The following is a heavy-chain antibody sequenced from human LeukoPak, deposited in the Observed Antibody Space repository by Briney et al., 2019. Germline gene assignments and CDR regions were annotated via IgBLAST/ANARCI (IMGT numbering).Heavy chain of an antibody. Sequence: KTSETLSLTCTVSGGSIIIYYWSWIRQPPGKGLEWIGYIYYSGSTKYNPSLKSRVTISVDTSKSQFSLKVSSVTAADTAVYYCASSTVTDTGFDYWGQGTLVTVSS. J-gene: IGHJ4*02. V-gene: IGHV4-59*01. CDR3: ASSTVTDTGFDY. CDR1: GGSIIIYY. CDR2: IYYSGST. D-gene: IGHD4-11*01.